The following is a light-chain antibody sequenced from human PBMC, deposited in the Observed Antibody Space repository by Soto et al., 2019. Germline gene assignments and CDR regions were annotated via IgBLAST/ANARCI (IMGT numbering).Light chain of an antibody. CDR1: QRVRSSY. V-gene: IGKV3-20*01. J-gene: IGKJ3*01. CDR3: QPYGSSPRFT. CDR2: GAS. Sequence: EIVLTQSPGTLSLSPGERATLACRASQRVRSSYLAWYQQKPGQAPRLLIYGASTRSTGIPDRFSGSGSGTDFSITISRLVHEDFAVYYCQPYGSSPRFTSDTGTKVDIK.